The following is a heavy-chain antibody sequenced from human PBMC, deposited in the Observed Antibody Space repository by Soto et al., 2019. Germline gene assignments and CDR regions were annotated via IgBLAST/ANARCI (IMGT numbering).Heavy chain of an antibody. J-gene: IGHJ6*02. Sequence: QVPLVQSGAEVKKPGSSVKVSCKASGGTFSSYAISWVRQAPGQGLEWMGGIIPIFGTANYAQKFQGRVTITADESTSTAYMELSSLRSEDTAVYYCAREYSGSYFRLDYYYYYGMDVWGQGTTVTVSS. V-gene: IGHV1-69*01. CDR1: GGTFSSYA. D-gene: IGHD1-26*01. CDR2: IIPIFGTA. CDR3: AREYSGSYFRLDYYYYYGMDV.